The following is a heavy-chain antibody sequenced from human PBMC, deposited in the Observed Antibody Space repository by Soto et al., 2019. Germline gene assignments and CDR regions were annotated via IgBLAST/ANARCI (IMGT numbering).Heavy chain of an antibody. CDR1: GFNFGDYT. Sequence: GGSLRLSCAASGFNFGDYTMTWVRQAPGKGLVWISTISGGGGNSYYADVVKGRFTITRDNSKNTLYLQMNSLKGEDTALYFCAKETFGVGWTIDFWGQGTLVTVSS. CDR3: AKETFGVGWTIDF. CDR2: ISGGGGNS. V-gene: IGHV3-23*01. J-gene: IGHJ4*02. D-gene: IGHD6-19*01.